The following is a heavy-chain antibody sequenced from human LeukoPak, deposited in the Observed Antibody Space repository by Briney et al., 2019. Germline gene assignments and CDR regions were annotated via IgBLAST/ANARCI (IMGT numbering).Heavy chain of an antibody. Sequence: PGGSLRLSCAASGFTFSSYGMHWVRQAPGKGLEWVAVIWYDGSNKYYADSAKGRFTISRDNSKNTLYLQMNSLRAEDTAVYYCARVMEQWLVDYWGQGTLVTVSS. CDR2: IWYDGSNK. J-gene: IGHJ4*02. V-gene: IGHV3-33*01. D-gene: IGHD6-19*01. CDR1: GFTFSSYG. CDR3: ARVMEQWLVDY.